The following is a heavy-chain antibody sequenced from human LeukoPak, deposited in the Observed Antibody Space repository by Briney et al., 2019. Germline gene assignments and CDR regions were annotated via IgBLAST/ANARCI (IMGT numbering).Heavy chain of an antibody. J-gene: IGHJ4*02. Sequence: GGSLRLSCAASGFTFSDYYMSWLRQAPGKGLEWVSYISSSGSTIYYADSVKGRFTISRDNAKNSLYLQMNSLRAEDTAVYYCARGITIFGVVSYFDYWGQGTLVTVSS. D-gene: IGHD3-3*01. V-gene: IGHV3-11*01. CDR2: ISSSGSTI. CDR3: ARGITIFGVVSYFDY. CDR1: GFTFSDYY.